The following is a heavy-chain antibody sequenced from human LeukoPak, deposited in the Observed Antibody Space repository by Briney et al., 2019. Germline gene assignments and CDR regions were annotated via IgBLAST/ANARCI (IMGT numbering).Heavy chain of an antibody. D-gene: IGHD3-10*01. J-gene: IGHJ4*02. V-gene: IGHV4-4*02. CDR1: LDSTTSNF. CDR2: IHRSGSP. CDR3: AREILGGFNTGAY. Sequence: PSETLSLTCTVSLDSTTSNFWSWVRQPPGKGLEWIGEIHRSGSPNYNPSLQSRVTISIDRSRNQIVLELSSVTAADTAVYYCAREILGGFNTGAYWGQGILVTVSS.